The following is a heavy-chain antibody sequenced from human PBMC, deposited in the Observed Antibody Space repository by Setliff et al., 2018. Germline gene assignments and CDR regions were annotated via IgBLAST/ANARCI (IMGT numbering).Heavy chain of an antibody. CDR3: ARGKMDVVAAGGKYCAMDV. CDR2: IIPMFRSG. Sequence: ASVKVSCKASGGTFSNYAISWVRQAPGQGLEWMGGIIPMFRSGNYAQRFQGRVTITADESTSTVYMELTSLRAGDTAVYYCARGKMDVVAAGGKYCAMDVWGQGTAVTVSS. J-gene: IGHJ6*02. V-gene: IGHV1-69*13. CDR1: GGTFSNYA. D-gene: IGHD6-13*01.